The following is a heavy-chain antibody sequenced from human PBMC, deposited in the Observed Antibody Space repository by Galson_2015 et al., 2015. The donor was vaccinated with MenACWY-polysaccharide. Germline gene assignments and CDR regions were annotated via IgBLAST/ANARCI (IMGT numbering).Heavy chain of an antibody. Sequence: SLRLSCAASGSKFRGSGMHWVRQAPGKGLEWVAVVQYDGSQKQYTDSVRGRFSISRDNSKNTLYLEMNSLRAEDTALYYCAREGSRIVFHAFDIWGQGTMVVVSS. CDR1: GSKFRGSG. D-gene: IGHD3-10*02. CDR2: VQYDGSQK. CDR3: AREGSRIVFHAFDI. J-gene: IGHJ3*02. V-gene: IGHV3-33*01.